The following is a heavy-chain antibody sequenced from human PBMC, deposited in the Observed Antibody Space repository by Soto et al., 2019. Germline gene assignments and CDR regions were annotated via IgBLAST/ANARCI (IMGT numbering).Heavy chain of an antibody. V-gene: IGHV3-74*01. J-gene: IGHJ4*02. CDR2: IDSEGSST. D-gene: IGHD4-4*01. Sequence: EVQLVESGGDLVQPGGSLRLSCAASGFTFSHYWMHWVRQAPGTGPVWVSRIDSEGSSTTYADSVKGRFTISRDNAKNTVYLQMNSLRAEDTALYYCARDPLFLGTTFDYWGQGTLVTVSS. CDR3: ARDPLFLGTTFDY. CDR1: GFTFSHYW.